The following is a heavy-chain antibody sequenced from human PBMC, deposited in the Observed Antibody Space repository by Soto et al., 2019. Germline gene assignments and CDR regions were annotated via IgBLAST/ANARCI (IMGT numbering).Heavy chain of an antibody. CDR2: IYYSGST. D-gene: IGHD6-13*01. CDR3: ARYRAAAGKKTYYYSGMDV. J-gene: IGHJ6*02. V-gene: IGHV4-59*01. CDR1: GGSISSYY. Sequence: QVQLQESGPGLVKPSETLSLTCTVSGGSISSYYWSWIRQPPGKGLEWIGYIYYSGSTNYNPSLKSRATIAEDPPKNPFPRKLSAVTAADTPVYYGARYRAAAGKKTYYYSGMDVGAQGPTVTVPS.